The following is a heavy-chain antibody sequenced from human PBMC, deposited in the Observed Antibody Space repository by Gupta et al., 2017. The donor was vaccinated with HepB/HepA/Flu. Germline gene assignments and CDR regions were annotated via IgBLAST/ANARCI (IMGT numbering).Heavy chain of an antibody. CDR1: GGTFSSYA. V-gene: IGHV1-69*06. CDR3: AREGDCSSTSCYVGWFDP. Sequence: QVQLVQSGAEVKKPGSSVKVSCKASGGTFSSYAISWVRQAPGQGLEWMGGIIPIFGTANYAQKFQGRVTITADKSTSTAYMELSSLRSEDTAVYYCAREGDCSSTSCYVGWFDPWGQGTLVTVSS. CDR2: IIPIFGTA. J-gene: IGHJ5*02. D-gene: IGHD2-2*01.